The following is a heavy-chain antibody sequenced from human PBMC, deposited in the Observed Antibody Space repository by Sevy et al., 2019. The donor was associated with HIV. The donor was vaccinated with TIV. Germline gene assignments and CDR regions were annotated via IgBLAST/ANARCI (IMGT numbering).Heavy chain of an antibody. D-gene: IGHD3-3*01. CDR3: TRDGPGGFTIFGVLAGYYGMDV. J-gene: IGHJ6*02. CDR2: IRSKAYGGTT. Sequence: GGSLRLSCTASGFTFGDYAMSWFRQAPGKGLEWVGFIRSKAYGGTTEYAASVKGRFTISRDDSKSIAYLKMNSLKTEDTAVYYCTRDGPGGFTIFGVLAGYYGMDVWGQGTTVTVSS. CDR1: GFTFGDYA. V-gene: IGHV3-49*03.